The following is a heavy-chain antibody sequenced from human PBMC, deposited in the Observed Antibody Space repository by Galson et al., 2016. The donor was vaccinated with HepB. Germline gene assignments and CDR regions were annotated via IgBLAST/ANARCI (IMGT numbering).Heavy chain of an antibody. CDR2: ISSSSSYI. CDR1: GFTFSSYS. CDR3: ARDFLGIVGRYFDL. V-gene: IGHV3-21*01. Sequence: SLRLSCAASGFTFSSYSMNWVRQAPGKGLEWVSSISSSSSYIYYADSVKGRFTISRDNAENSLYLQMNSLRAEDTAVYYCARDFLGIVGRYFDLWGRGTLATVSS. D-gene: IGHD7-27*01. J-gene: IGHJ2*01.